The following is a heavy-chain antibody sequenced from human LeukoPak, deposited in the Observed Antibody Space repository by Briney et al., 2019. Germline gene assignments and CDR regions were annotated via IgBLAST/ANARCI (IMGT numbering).Heavy chain of an antibody. CDR2: INPYSGGT. CDR3: ALNSYESSGFDAFDI. D-gene: IGHD3-22*01. J-gene: IGHJ3*02. V-gene: IGHV1-2*02. Sequence: GASLKVSCKASGYTFSSYYMHWVRQAPGHGLEWIGWINPYSGGTNYAQKFQGRVTLTRDTSITTAYMELSRLTSDDTAVYYCALNSYESSGFDAFDIWGQGTMVTVSS. CDR1: GYTFSSYY.